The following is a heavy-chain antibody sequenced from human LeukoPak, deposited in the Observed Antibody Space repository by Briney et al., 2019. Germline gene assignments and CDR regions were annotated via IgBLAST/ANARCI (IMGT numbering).Heavy chain of an antibody. CDR3: ARVSPGSYFDY. Sequence: SETLSLTCTVSGGSISSYYWSWIRQPPGKGLEWIGYIYNSGSTNYNPSLKSRVTISVGTSKNQFSLKLSSVTAADTAVYYCARVSPGSYFDYWGQGTLVTVSS. D-gene: IGHD1-26*01. CDR2: IYNSGST. V-gene: IGHV4-59*01. J-gene: IGHJ4*02. CDR1: GGSISSYY.